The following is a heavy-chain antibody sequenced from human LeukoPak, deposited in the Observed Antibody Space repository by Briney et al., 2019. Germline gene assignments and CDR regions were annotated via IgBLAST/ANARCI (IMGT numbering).Heavy chain of an antibody. Sequence: PGRSLRLSCAASGFTFSSYAMSWVRQAPGKGVEWVSAISGSGGSTYYADSVKGRFTISRDNSKNTLYLQMNSLRAEDTAVYYCAKLIGRVGVTSLDYWGQGTLVTVSS. CDR3: AKLIGRVGVTSLDY. D-gene: IGHD2-21*01. CDR1: GFTFSSYA. CDR2: ISGSGGST. J-gene: IGHJ4*02. V-gene: IGHV3-23*01.